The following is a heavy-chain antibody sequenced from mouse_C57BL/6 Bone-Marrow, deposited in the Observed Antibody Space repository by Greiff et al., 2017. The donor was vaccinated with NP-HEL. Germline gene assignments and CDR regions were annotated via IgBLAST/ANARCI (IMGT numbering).Heavy chain of an antibody. Sequence: VQLQQSGAELARPGASVKLSCKASGYTFTSYGISWVKQRPGQGLEWIGEIYPRSGNTYYNEKFKGKATLTADKSSSTAYMELRSLTSEDSAVYFCARWAYYSIHWYFDVWGTGTTVTVSS. D-gene: IGHD2-5*01. CDR1: GYTFTSYG. CDR2: IYPRSGNT. J-gene: IGHJ1*03. CDR3: ARWAYYSIHWYFDV. V-gene: IGHV1-81*01.